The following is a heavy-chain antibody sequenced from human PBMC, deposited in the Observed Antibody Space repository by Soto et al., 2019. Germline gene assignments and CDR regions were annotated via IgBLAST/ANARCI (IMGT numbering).Heavy chain of an antibody. CDR2: IYSGGST. Sequence: EVQLVESGGGLVQPGGSLRLSCAASGFTVSSNYMSWVRQAPGKGLEWVSVIYSGGSTYYADSVKGRFTISRDNSKNTLYLQMNSLRAEDTAVYYCASHTNHDSWSGGRAFDIWGQGTMVTVSS. CDR1: GFTVSSNY. V-gene: IGHV3-66*04. J-gene: IGHJ3*02. CDR3: ASHTNHDSWSGGRAFDI. D-gene: IGHD3-3*01.